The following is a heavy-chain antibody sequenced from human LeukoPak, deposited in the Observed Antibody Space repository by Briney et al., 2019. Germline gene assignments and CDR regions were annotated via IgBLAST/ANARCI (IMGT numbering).Heavy chain of an antibody. CDR1: VFTFSNYP. CDR3: AYSSRWYYDY. D-gene: IGHD6-13*01. J-gene: IGHJ4*02. CDR2: ITGNGVST. V-gene: IGHV3-64D*06. Sequence: GGSLRLSCSGSVFTFSNYPMHWVRQAPGRGLEYVSAITGNGVSTYYEDSVKDRFTISRDNSMNTLYLQMSSLNPDDTAVYYCAYSSRWYYDYWREGSLVTVCS.